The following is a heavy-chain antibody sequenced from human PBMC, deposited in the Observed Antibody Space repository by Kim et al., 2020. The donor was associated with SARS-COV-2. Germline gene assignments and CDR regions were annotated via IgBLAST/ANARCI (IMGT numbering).Heavy chain of an antibody. D-gene: IGHD2-2*01. CDR3: ARDQNSEHIVVVPAAIGY. J-gene: IGHJ4*02. V-gene: IGHV1-18*04. CDR2: ISAYNVST. CDR1: GYTFTSYG. Sequence: ASVKVSCKASGYTFTSYGISWVRQAPGQGLEWMGWISAYNVSTNYAQKLQGRVTMTTDTSTSTAYMELRRLRSDDTAVYYCARDQNSEHIVVVPAAIGYWGQGTLVTVSS.